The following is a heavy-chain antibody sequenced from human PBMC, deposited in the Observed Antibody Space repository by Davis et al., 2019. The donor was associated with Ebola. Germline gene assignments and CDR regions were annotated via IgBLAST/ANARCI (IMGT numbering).Heavy chain of an antibody. Sequence: GESLKISCAASGFIVSDKYMSWVRQAPGKGLEWVSVIYRDGRTYHADSVKGRFTISRDNSKNTVYLQINSLRAEDTAMYHCTRHVPGDFWYFDLWGRGTLVTVSA. CDR2: IYRDGRT. V-gene: IGHV3-53*01. CDR1: GFIVSDKY. D-gene: IGHD4-17*01. CDR3: TRHVPGDFWYFDL. J-gene: IGHJ2*01.